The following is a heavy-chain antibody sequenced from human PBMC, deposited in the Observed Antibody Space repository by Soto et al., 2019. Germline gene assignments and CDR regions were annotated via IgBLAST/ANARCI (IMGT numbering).Heavy chain of an antibody. J-gene: IGHJ3*02. CDR3: ARGLAILPVFAFGI. CDR2: VYWNDDK. V-gene: IGHV2-5*01. CDR1: VISLSTSGQG. D-gene: IGHD6-19*01. Sequence: GPTLANPTQTPTLTCTPSVISLSTSGQGMGWIRQTPGKALEWLALVYWNDDKHYSPSLRSRLTITKDTSKDQAILTMTSMDPVDTATYFCARGLAILPVFAFGIWGQGTVVTVSS.